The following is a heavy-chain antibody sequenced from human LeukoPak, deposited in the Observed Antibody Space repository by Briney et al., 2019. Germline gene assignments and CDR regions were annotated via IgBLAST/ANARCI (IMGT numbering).Heavy chain of an antibody. CDR1: GFSFSSYW. CDR2: IEGDGSER. V-gene: IGHV3-7*03. CDR3: AAGVGWLIDY. J-gene: IGHJ4*02. Sequence: GVSLRLSCVASGFSFSSYWMSWVRQAPGKGLEWVANIEGDGSERNYMDSVKGRFTISRDNAKNSLHLQMNSLRAEDTAVYYCAAGVGWLIDYWGQGTLVTVSS. D-gene: IGHD6-19*01.